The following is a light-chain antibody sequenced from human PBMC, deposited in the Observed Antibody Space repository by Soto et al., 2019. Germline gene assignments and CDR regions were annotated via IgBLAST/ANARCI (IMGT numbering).Light chain of an antibody. CDR2: DVS. CDR1: SSDVGGYNY. V-gene: IGLV2-14*01. J-gene: IGLJ1*01. Sequence: QSVLTRPASVSGSPGQSITISCTGTSSDVGGYNYVSWYQQHPGKAPKLMIYDVSNRPSGVSNRFSGSKSGNTASLTISGLQAEDQADYYCSSYTSSSTRCVFGTGTKVTV. CDR3: SSYTSSSTRCV.